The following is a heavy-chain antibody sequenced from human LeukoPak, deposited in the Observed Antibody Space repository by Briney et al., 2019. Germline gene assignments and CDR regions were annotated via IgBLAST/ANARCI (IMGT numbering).Heavy chain of an antibody. CDR1: GGTFSSYA. CDR2: IIPIFGTA. V-gene: IGHV1-69*05. CDR3: ARVTRGSSSALDYFDY. D-gene: IGHD6-6*01. J-gene: IGHJ4*02. Sequence: SVEVSCKASGGTFSSYAISWVRQAPGQGLEWMGGIIPIFGTANYAQKFQGRVTITTDESTSTAYMELSSLRSEDTAVYYCARVTRGSSSALDYFDYWGQGTPVTVSS.